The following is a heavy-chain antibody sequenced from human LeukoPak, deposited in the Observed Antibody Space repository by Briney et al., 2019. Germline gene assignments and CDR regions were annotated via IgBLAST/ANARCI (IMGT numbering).Heavy chain of an antibody. CDR1: VYSISSGYY. D-gene: IGHD1-14*01. Sequence: SETLSLTCTVSVYSISSGYYWAWIRQPPGKGLEYIGSIFRSGSTYYNPSLRGRVTISIDTSKNQFSLKLRSVTAADTAVYYCARPRLRTLNDAFDFWGQGTMVTVSS. J-gene: IGHJ3*01. V-gene: IGHV4-38-2*02. CDR2: IFRSGST. CDR3: ARPRLRTLNDAFDF.